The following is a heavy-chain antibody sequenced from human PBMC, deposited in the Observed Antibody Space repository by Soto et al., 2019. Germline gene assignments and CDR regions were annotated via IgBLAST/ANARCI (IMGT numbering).Heavy chain of an antibody. D-gene: IGHD6-13*01. Sequence: EVQLVESGGGLVQPGRSLRLSCAASGFTFDDYAMHWVRQAPGKGLEWVSGISWNSGSIGYADSVKGRFTISRDNAKNSLYLQMNSLRAEDTALYYCAKDSAASGRWYLVTGYWGQGILVTVSS. CDR2: ISWNSGSI. CDR1: GFTFDDYA. J-gene: IGHJ4*02. V-gene: IGHV3-9*01. CDR3: AKDSAASGRWYLVTGY.